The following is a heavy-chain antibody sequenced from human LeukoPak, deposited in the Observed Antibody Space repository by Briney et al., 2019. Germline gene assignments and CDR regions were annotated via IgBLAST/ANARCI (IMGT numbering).Heavy chain of an antibody. CDR2: IYHSGST. CDR1: GYSIRSGDY. D-gene: IGHD3/OR15-3a*01. Sequence: SETLSLTCTVSGYSIRSGDYWGWIRRPPGKGLEWIGNIYHSGSTYYNPSLKSRVIISVDTSKNHFSLKLSSVTAADTAVYYCARDKGGLGRGYYYMDVWGKGTTVTVSS. CDR3: ARDKGGLGRGYYYMDV. J-gene: IGHJ6*03. V-gene: IGHV4-38-2*02.